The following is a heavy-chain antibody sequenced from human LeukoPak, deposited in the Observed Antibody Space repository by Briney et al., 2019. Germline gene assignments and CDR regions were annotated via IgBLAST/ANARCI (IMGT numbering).Heavy chain of an antibody. V-gene: IGHV4-59*02. CDR1: GGSVSSYY. J-gene: IGHJ4*02. Sequence: SETLSLTCSVSGGSVSSYYWSWLRQTPGKGLEWIGYISQTETTDYGHSLKSRVTMSLDTSKNQFFLELRAVTAADTGVYYCANRKLGSDYWGQGTLVTVSS. CDR3: ANRKLGSDY. D-gene: IGHD7-27*01. CDR2: ISQTETT.